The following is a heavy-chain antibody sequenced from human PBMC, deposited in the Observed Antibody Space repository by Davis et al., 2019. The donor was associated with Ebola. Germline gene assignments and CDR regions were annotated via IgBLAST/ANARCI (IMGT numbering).Heavy chain of an antibody. J-gene: IGHJ3*02. CDR3: AREKWRGGAFDI. Sequence: PSETLSLTCTVSGGSISSSDYYWGWIRQPPGKGLEWIGSIYYSGSTYYNPSLNSRVTISVETSKNQFSLKLNSVTAAATAIYYCAREKWRGGAFDIWGQGTLVTVSS. D-gene: IGHD5-12*01. V-gene: IGHV4-39*07. CDR1: GGSISSSDYY. CDR2: IYYSGST.